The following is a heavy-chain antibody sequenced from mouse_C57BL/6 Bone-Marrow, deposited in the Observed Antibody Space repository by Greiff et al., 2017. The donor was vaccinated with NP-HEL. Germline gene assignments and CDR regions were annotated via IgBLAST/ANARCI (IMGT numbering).Heavy chain of an antibody. CDR3: ARPPTVVAPFDY. J-gene: IGHJ2*01. Sequence: EVKLQESGPVLVKPGASVKMSCKASGYTFTDYYMNWVKQSHGKSLEWIGVINPYNGGTSYNQKFKGKATLTVDKSSSTAYMELNSLTSEDSAVYYCARPPTVVAPFDYWGQGTTLTVSS. D-gene: IGHD1-1*01. CDR1: GYTFTDYY. CDR2: INPYNGGT. V-gene: IGHV1-19*01.